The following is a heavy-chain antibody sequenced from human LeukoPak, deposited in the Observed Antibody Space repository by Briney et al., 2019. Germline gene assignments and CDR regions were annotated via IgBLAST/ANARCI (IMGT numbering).Heavy chain of an antibody. CDR1: GFTFTDYW. V-gene: IGHV3-7*01. D-gene: IGHD6-13*01. CDR2: IRQDGSEK. J-gene: IGHJ4*01. Sequence: GGSLRLSCAVSGFTFTDYWMNWVRQAPGKGLEWVASIRQDGSEKTYVDSVKGRFTISRDNTKNSLSLQVNSLGVEDTAVYYCARDGTAAGLYFDLWGQGTLVTVSS. CDR3: ARDGTAAGLYFDL.